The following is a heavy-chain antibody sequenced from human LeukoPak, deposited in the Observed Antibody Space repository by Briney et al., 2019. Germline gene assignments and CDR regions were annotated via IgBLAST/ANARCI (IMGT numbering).Heavy chain of an antibody. V-gene: IGHV3-74*01. CDR1: GFTFSSYW. CDR2: LNTDGRTT. D-gene: IGHD3-22*01. J-gene: IGHJ3*02. CDR3: ARGGDYYDSAGAFDI. Sequence: PGGSLRLSCAASGFTFSSYWMHWVRQAPGKGLVWVSRLNTDGRTTTYADSVKGRFTISRDNAKTTLYLQLNSLRAEDTAVYFCARGGDYYDSAGAFDIWGQGTMVTVSS.